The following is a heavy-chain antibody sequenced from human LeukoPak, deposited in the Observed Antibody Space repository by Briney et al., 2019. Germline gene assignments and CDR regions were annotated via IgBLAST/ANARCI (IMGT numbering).Heavy chain of an antibody. V-gene: IGHV4-59*02. Sequence: SETLSLTSSVSHSTVVRFYSCLLRQPPGKGLEWIGYISDSGSTNYNPSLKSRLTISLDTSKNQFSLMLSSVTAADTAVYCCARAKYGSGNSYKYRNNWFDPWGQGTLVTVSS. J-gene: IGHJ5*02. CDR1: HSTVVRFY. CDR3: ARAKYGSGNSYKYRNNWFDP. D-gene: IGHD3-10*01. CDR2: ISDSGST.